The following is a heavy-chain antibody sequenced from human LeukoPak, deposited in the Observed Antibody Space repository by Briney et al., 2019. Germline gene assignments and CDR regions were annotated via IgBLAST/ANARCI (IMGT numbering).Heavy chain of an antibody. V-gene: IGHV4-39*01. CDR2: LYYSGST. D-gene: IGHD6-19*01. Sequence: KSSETQSLTCTVSGDSSSSSSYYWGWIRQPPGKGLEWIGSLYYSGSTYYNPSLKSRVTISVDSSRNQFSLKLSSVTAADTAVYYCARHYSGWYNFFDYWGQGTLVTVSS. J-gene: IGHJ4*02. CDR1: GDSSSSSSYY. CDR3: ARHYSGWYNFFDY.